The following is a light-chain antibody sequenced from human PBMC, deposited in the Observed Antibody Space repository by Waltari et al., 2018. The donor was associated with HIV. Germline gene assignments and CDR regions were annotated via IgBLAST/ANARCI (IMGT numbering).Light chain of an antibody. J-gene: IGKJ1*01. CDR2: GTS. Sequence: EIVMTQSPAALSVSPGERATLSCRASQSVSTNLAWYQQKPGQAPRLLTYGTSTRATCISDRFSGSGSGTEFTLTISSLQSEDFAVYYCHQYNNWPPWTFGQGTVEIK. V-gene: IGKV3-15*01. CDR3: HQYNNWPPWT. CDR1: QSVSTN.